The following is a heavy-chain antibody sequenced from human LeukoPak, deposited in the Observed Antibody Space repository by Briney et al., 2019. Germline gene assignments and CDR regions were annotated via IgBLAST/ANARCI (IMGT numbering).Heavy chain of an antibody. D-gene: IGHD3-10*01. CDR3: ARGYGSYYYYGMDV. V-gene: IGHV3-30*03. J-gene: IGHJ6*02. Sequence: GGSLRLSCAASGFTFSSYGMHWVRQAPGKGLEWVAVISYDGINKYYADSVKGRFTISRDNSKNTLYLQMNSLRAEDTAVYYCARGYGSYYYYGMDVWGQGTTVTVSS. CDR2: ISYDGINK. CDR1: GFTFSSYG.